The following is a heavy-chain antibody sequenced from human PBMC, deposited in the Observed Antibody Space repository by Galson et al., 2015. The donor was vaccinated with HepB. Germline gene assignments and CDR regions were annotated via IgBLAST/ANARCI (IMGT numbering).Heavy chain of an antibody. CDR2: IRSKAYGGTT. CDR3: TRGCSSARCYLDY. J-gene: IGHJ4*02. CDR1: GFTFGDFS. D-gene: IGHD2-2*01. V-gene: IGHV3-49*03. Sequence: SLRLSCAGSGFTFGDFSMTWFRQTPGKGLQWVGFIRSKAYGGTTEYAASVKGRFSISRDNSKSIAYLQMNSLRTEDTAVYYCTRGCSSARCYLDYWGQGTLVTVSS.